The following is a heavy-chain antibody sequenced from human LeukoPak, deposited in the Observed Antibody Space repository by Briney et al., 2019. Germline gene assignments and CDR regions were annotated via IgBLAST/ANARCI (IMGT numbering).Heavy chain of an antibody. CDR3: ARPSTSTGSHTGAAMVFDY. V-gene: IGHV4-39*01. CDR2: IYYSGST. CDR1: GGSISSSSYY. Sequence: SETLSLTCTVSGGSISSSSYYWGWIRQPPGKGLEWIGSIYYSGSTYYNPSLKSRVTISVDTSKNQFSLKLSSVTAADTAVYYCARPSTSTGSHTGAAMVFDYWGQGTLVTVSS. J-gene: IGHJ4*02. D-gene: IGHD5-18*01.